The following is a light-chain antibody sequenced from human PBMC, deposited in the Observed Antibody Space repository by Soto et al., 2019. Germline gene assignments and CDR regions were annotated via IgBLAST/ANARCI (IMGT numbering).Light chain of an antibody. CDR2: RNN. CDR1: SSNIGSNY. Sequence: QSALTQPPSASGTPGQRVTISCSGSSSNIGSNYVYWYQQLPGTAPKLLIYRNNQRPSAVPDRFSGSKSGTSASLALSGRQSEDEAAYYCTAWDDSLSGVVFGGGTKLTVL. V-gene: IGLV1-47*01. CDR3: TAWDDSLSGVV. J-gene: IGLJ2*01.